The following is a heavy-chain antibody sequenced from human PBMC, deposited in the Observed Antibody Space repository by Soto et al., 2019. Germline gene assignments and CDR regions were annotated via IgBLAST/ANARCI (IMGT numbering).Heavy chain of an antibody. V-gene: IGHV1-69*13. CDR2: IIPIFGTA. D-gene: IGHD2-15*01. J-gene: IGHJ4*02. CDR1: GGTFSSYA. CDR3: ARVTPRSSGGSYYFDY. Sequence: SVKVSCKASGGTFSSYAISWVRQAPGQGLEWMGGIIPIFGTANYAQKFQGRVTITADESTSTAYMELSSLRSEDTAGYYCARVTPRSSGGSYYFDYWGQGTLVNVSS.